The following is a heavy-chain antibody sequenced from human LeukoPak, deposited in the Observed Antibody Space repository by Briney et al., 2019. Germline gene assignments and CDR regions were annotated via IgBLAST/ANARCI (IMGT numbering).Heavy chain of an antibody. D-gene: IGHD3-9*01. J-gene: IGHJ4*02. CDR3: AAAYYDILTGHFPFDY. V-gene: IGHV1-58*02. CDR1: GFTFTSSA. Sequence: ASVKVSCKASGFTFTSSAMQWVRQARGQRLEWIGWIVVRSGNTNYAQKFQERVTITRDMSTSTAYMELSSLRSEDTAVYYCAAAYYDILTGHFPFDYWGQGTLVTVSS. CDR2: IVVRSGNT.